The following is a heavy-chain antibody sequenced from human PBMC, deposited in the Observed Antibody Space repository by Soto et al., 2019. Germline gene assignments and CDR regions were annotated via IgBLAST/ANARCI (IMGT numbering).Heavy chain of an antibody. CDR2: INHSGST. J-gene: IGHJ3*01. CDR1: GGSFSGYY. V-gene: IGHV4-34*01. CDR3: ARWPENNDAFAF. Sequence: PSETLSLTCAVYGGSFSGYYWSWIRQPPGKGLEWIGEINHSGSTNYNPSLKSRVTISVDTSKNQFSLKLSSVTAADTAVYYCARWPENNDAFAFWGQGTTVTVSS.